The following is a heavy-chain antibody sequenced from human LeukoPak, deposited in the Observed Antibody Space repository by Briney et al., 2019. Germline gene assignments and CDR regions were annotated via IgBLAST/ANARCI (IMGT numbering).Heavy chain of an antibody. V-gene: IGHV1-3*03. J-gene: IGHJ4*02. CDR1: GYTFTSYA. CDR3: ARGYGDYVLYYFDY. CDR2: INAGNGNT. D-gene: IGHD4-17*01. Sequence: ASAKVSCKASGYTFTSYAMHWVRQAPGQRLEWMGWINAGNGNTKYSQEFQGRVTITRDTSASTAYMELSSLRSEDMAVYYCARGYGDYVLYYFDYWGQGTLVTVSS.